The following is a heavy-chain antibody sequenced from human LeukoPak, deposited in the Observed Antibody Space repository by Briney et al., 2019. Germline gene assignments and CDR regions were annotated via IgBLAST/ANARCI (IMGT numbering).Heavy chain of an antibody. CDR3: ARGLKRGQQLTPGY. CDR1: GYTFTGYY. V-gene: IGHV1-2*02. D-gene: IGHD6-13*01. J-gene: IGHJ4*02. CDR2: INPNSGGT. Sequence: ASVKVSCKASGYTFTGYYMHWVRQVPGQGLEWMGWINPNSGGTNYAQKFQGRVTMTRDTSISTAYMELSRLRSDDMAVYYCARGLKRGQQLTPGYWGQGTLVTVSS.